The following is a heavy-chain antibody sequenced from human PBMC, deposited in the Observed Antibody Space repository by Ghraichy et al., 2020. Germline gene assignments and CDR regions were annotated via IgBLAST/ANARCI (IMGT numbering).Heavy chain of an antibody. CDR1: GFTFSSYS. D-gene: IGHD2-2*02. V-gene: IGHV3-21*01. CDR3: ARDSEYCSSTSCYRRLYYYYGMDV. Sequence: GALRLSCAASGFTFSSYSMNWVRQAPGKGLEWVSSISSSSSYIYYADSVKGRFTISRDNAKNSLYLQMNSLRAEDTAVYYCARDSEYCSSTSCYRRLYYYYGMDVWGQGTTVTVSS. CDR2: ISSSSSYI. J-gene: IGHJ6*02.